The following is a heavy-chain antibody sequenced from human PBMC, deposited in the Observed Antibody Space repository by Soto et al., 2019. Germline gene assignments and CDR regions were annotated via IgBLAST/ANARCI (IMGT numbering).Heavy chain of an antibody. CDR3: SSFLAGSWIGY. J-gene: IGHJ4*02. V-gene: IGHV4-39*01. CDR2: IYYSGST. Sequence: SETLSLTCTVSGGSISSSSYYWGWIRQPPGKGLEWIGSIYYSGSTYYNPSLKSRVTISVDTSKNQFSLKLSSVTAADTAVYYCSSFLAGSWIGYWGQGTMVTVYS. D-gene: IGHD1-26*01. CDR1: GGSISSSSYY.